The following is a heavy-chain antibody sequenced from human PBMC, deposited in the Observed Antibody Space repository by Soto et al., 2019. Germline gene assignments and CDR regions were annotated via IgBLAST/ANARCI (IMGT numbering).Heavy chain of an antibody. CDR3: ARKSVVDWYFDL. V-gene: IGHV4-38-2*01. J-gene: IGHJ2*01. Sequence: PAETLSPTGAVSGYSISSAYSWVWIRQPPGKGLEWVAGIYNCGTSYYNPSLKSRVTIPRDTSKNHFSLWLTSVTAADTAVYYCARKSVVDWYFDLWGRGTLVTVSS. CDR2: IYNCGTS. CDR1: GYSISSAYS. D-gene: IGHD2-15*01.